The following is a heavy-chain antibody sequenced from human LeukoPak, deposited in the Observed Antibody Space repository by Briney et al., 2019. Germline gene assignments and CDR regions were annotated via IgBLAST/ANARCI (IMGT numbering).Heavy chain of an antibody. CDR2: ITGSGGNT. CDR1: GFTFSNYA. CDR3: AKWGDYDVLTGYYVSDY. Sequence: PGASLRLSCAASGFTFSNYAMSWVRQAPGKGLEWVSAITGSGGNTYSADSVKGRFTISRDNSKNTVFLQMNSLRAEDTAVYYCAKWGDYDVLTGYYVSDYWGQGTLVTVSS. D-gene: IGHD3-9*01. J-gene: IGHJ4*02. V-gene: IGHV3-23*01.